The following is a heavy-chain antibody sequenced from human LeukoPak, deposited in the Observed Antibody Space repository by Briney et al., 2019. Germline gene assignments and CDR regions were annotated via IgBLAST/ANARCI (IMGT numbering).Heavy chain of an antibody. CDR3: ARIAVSGYSSSWYDY. V-gene: IGHV4-59*02. J-gene: IGHJ4*02. Sequence: SETLSLTCTVSGGSVSNYYWSWIRQSPGKGLEWIGYIYYTETSYNPSLKSRVTISVDTSKNQFSLKLSSVTAADTAVYFCARIAVSGYSSSWYDYWGQGTPVTVSS. CDR1: GGSVSNYY. D-gene: IGHD6-13*01. CDR2: IYYTET.